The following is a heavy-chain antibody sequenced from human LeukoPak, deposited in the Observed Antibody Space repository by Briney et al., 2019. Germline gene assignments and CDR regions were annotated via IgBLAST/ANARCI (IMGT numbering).Heavy chain of an antibody. D-gene: IGHD2-2*01. CDR1: GFTFSSYG. CDR3: AKGYCSSTSCRGVFDY. J-gene: IGHJ4*02. Sequence: GGSLRLSCAASGFTFSSYGMHWVRQAPGKGLGWVAFIRYDGSNKYYADSVKGRFTTSRDNSKNTLYLQMNSLRAEDTAVYYCAKGYCSSTSCRGVFDYWGQGTLVTVSS. V-gene: IGHV3-30*02. CDR2: IRYDGSNK.